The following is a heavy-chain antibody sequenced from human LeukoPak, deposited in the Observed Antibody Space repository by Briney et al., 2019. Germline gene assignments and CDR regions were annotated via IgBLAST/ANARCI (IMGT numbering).Heavy chain of an antibody. CDR2: IYYSGST. D-gene: IGHD5-18*01. CDR1: GGSISNSSYY. V-gene: IGHV4-39*01. CDR3: ARTLQLWVSAWDS. Sequence: SEILSLTCTVSGGSISNSSYYWGWVRQPPGKGLEWIGSIYYSGSTYFNPSLKSRVTISVDTSKNRFSLKLTSVTAADTAVYYCARTLQLWVSAWDSWGQGTLVTVSS. J-gene: IGHJ4*02.